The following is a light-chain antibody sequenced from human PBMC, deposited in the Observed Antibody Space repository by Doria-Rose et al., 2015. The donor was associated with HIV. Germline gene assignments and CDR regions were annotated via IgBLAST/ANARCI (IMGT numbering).Light chain of an antibody. V-gene: IGKV1-33*01. CDR3: QRYDNFRT. Sequence: MTQSPSSLSASVGDRVTITCQASQDISNYLNWYQQKPGKAPKLLIYDASNLETGVPSRFSGSGSGTDFTFTISSLQPEDIATYYCQRYDNFRTFGQGTKVEIK. CDR1: QDISNY. J-gene: IGKJ1*01. CDR2: DAS.